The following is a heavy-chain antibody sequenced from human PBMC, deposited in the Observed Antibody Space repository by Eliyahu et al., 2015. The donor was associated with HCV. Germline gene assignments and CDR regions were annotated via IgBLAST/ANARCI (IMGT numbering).Heavy chain of an antibody. CDR3: ARGGLSSGYLYYFDY. CDR2: INPSGGST. J-gene: IGHJ4*02. D-gene: IGHD3-22*01. V-gene: IGHV1-46*03. Sequence: QVQLVQSGAEVKKPGASVKXSCKASXYTXTSYYXHWVRQAPGXGFEWMGIINPSGGSTSYAQKFQGRVTMTRDTSTSTVYMELSSLRSEDTAVYYCARGGLSSGYLYYFDYWGQGTLVTVSS. CDR1: XYTXTSYY.